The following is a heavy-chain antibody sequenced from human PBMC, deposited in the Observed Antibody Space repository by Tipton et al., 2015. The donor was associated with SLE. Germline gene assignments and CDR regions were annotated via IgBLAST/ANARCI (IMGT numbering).Heavy chain of an antibody. D-gene: IGHD3-10*01. CDR2: NYYNGDT. CDR3: ARVRVYYDDSSPYGMDV. J-gene: IGHJ6*02. V-gene: IGHV4-59*12. Sequence: TLSLTCTVSGGSISSYYWAWIRQPSGTGLEWIGYNYYNGDTNSNASLKSRVTISVDTSKNQVSLKVASLTAADTAVYYCARVRVYYDDSSPYGMDVWGQGTTVTVSS. CDR1: GGSISSYY.